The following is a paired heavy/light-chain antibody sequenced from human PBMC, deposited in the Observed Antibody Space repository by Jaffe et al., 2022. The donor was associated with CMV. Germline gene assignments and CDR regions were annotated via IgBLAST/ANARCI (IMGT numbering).Heavy chain of an antibody. D-gene: IGHD3-9*01. J-gene: IGHJ4*01. CDR3: AKDGTGFTDYLDY. CDR1: GFTFTDYP. V-gene: IGHV3-43*01. Sequence: EVQLVESGGVVVQPGGSLRLSCAASGFTFTDYPMHWVRQAPGKGLEWVSRITWNGDSTYYADSVKGRFTISRDNSKNSLYLQMNSLRSEDTALYYCAKDGTGFTDYLDYWGRGTLVTVSS. CDR2: ITWNGDST.
Light chain of an antibody. CDR1: QPIINY. Sequence: EIVLTQSPATLSLSPGERATLSCRASQPIINYLAWYQQKPGQAPRLLIYDASNRATGIPARFSGSGSGTDFTFTISSLEPEDFAVYYCQHRSGWPLTFGGGTKVEIK. CDR2: DAS. V-gene: IGKV3-11*01. CDR3: QHRSGWPLT. J-gene: IGKJ4*01.